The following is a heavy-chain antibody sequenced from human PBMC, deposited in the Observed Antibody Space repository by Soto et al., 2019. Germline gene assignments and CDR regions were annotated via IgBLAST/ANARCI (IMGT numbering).Heavy chain of an antibody. CDR1: GFTFSSYG. CDR2: ISYDGSNK. V-gene: IGHV3-30*18. CDR3: AKDVVILRYFDLDAFDI. Sequence: GGSLRLSCAASGFTFSSYGMHWVRQAPGKGLEWVAVISYDGSNKYYADSVKGRFTISRDNSKNTLYLQMNSLRAEDTAVYYCAKDVVILRYFDLDAFDIWGQGTMVTVSS. D-gene: IGHD3-9*01. J-gene: IGHJ3*02.